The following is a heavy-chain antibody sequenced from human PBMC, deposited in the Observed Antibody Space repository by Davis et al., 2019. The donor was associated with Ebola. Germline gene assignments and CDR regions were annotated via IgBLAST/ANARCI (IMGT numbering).Heavy chain of an antibody. CDR2: IYNSGST. CDR3: ARHYNGGIDY. CDR1: GGSISSYY. D-gene: IGHD2-8*01. J-gene: IGHJ4*02. V-gene: IGHV4-59*08. Sequence: MPSETLSLTCTVSGGSISSYYWSWIRQPPGKGLEWIGYIYNSGSTNYNPSLKSRVTISVDTSKNQFSLKLSSVTAADTAVFYCARHYNGGIDYWGQGTLVTVSS.